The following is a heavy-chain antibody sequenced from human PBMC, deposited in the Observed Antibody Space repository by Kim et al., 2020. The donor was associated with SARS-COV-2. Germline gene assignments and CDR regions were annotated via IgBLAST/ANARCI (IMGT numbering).Heavy chain of an antibody. CDR1: GFTFSSYG. J-gene: IGHJ4*02. Sequence: GGSLRLSCAASGFTFSSYGMHWVRQAPGKGLEWVAVIWYDGSNKYYADSVKGRFTISRDNSKNTLYLQMNSLRAEDTAVYYCAREGVLPPGYSSPWYVDYWGQGTLVTVSS. CDR3: AREGVLPPGYSSPWYVDY. V-gene: IGHV3-33*01. D-gene: IGHD6-13*01. CDR2: IWYDGSNK.